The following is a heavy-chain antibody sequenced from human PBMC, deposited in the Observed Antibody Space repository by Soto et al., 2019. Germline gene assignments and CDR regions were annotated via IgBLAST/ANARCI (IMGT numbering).Heavy chain of an antibody. D-gene: IGHD5-12*01. CDR3: ARDREYSGFYYGMDV. J-gene: IGHJ6*02. CDR2: ISFDGNNQ. Sequence: GGSLRLSCEASGFTFSRNAMHWGRQAPGKGLEWVAVISFDGNNQYYTDSVKGRFTISRDNSKNTLDLQMNSLRREDTAVYYCARDREYSGFYYGMDVWGQGTTVTVSS. CDR1: GFTFSRNA. V-gene: IGHV3-30-3*01.